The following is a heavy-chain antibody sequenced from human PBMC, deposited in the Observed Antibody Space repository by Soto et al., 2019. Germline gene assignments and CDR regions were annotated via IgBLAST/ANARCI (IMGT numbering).Heavy chain of an antibody. CDR1: EYTFTSYY. Sequence: ASVKVSCKASEYTFTSYYMHWVRQAPGQGLEWMGIINPSGGSTSYAQKFQGRVTMTRDTSTSTVYMELSSLRSEDTAVYYCARVSADYGGDYWGQGTLVTVSS. D-gene: IGHD4-17*01. CDR2: INPSGGST. J-gene: IGHJ4*02. CDR3: ARVSADYGGDY. V-gene: IGHV1-46*01.